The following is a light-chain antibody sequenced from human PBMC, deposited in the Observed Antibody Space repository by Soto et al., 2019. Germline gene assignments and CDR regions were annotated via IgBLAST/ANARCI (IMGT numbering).Light chain of an antibody. J-gene: IGLJ2*01. CDR2: GNI. CDR1: SSNIGAGYD. V-gene: IGLV1-40*01. CDR3: AAWDDRLSAVV. Sequence: QSVLTQPPSVSGAPGQRVTISCTGSSSNIGAGYDVHWYQQLPGTAPKLLIYGNINRPSGVPDRFSGSKSGTSASLAITGLQAEDEADYYCAAWDDRLSAVVFGGGTKVTVL.